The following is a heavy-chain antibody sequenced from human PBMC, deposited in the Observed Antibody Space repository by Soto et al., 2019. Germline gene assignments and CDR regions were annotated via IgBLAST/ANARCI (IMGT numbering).Heavy chain of an antibody. CDR1: GFTFSHNA. D-gene: IGHD3-3*01. J-gene: IGHJ6*02. Sequence: GSLVVACAASGFTFSHNALSGVRQAPGKGLEWVSTISDAGGSTDYADSVKGRFTTSRDNAKNMVFLQMDSLRAEDTAIYYCPKVGRDYYAMDVWGQGTKVTVYS. CDR2: ISDAGGST. V-gene: IGHV3-23*01. CDR3: PKVGRDYYAMDV.